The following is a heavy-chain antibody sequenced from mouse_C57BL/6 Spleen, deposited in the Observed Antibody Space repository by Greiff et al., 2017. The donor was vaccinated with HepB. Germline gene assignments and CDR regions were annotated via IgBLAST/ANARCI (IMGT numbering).Heavy chain of an antibody. J-gene: IGHJ1*03. CDR2: IDPSDSYT. V-gene: IGHV1-69*01. CDR3: ARSTTTPDRYFDV. Sequence: VQLQQPGAELVMPGASVKLSCKASGYTFTSYWMHWVKQRPGQGLEWIGEIDPSDSYTNYNQKFKGKSTLTVDKSSSTAYMQLSSLTSEDSAVYYCARSTTTPDRYFDVWGTGTTVTVSS. CDR1: GYTFTSYW. D-gene: IGHD1-1*01.